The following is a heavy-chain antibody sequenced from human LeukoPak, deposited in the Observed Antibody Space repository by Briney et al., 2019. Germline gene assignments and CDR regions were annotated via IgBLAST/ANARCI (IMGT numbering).Heavy chain of an antibody. CDR1: GFTFSTYN. CDR2: ISSSSSYL. J-gene: IGHJ4*02. V-gene: IGHV3-21*01. Sequence: GSLRLSCAASGFTFSTYNMSWVRQAPGKGLQWVSSISSSSSYLYYEDSVKGRFTISRDNAKNSLYLQMIGLRAEDTAVYYCASDRGPFDYWGQGTLVTVSS. CDR3: ASDRGPFDY. D-gene: IGHD3-10*01.